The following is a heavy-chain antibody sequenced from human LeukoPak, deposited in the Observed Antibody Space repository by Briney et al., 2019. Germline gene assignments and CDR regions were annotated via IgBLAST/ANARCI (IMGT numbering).Heavy chain of an antibody. CDR1: GGSISSYY. CDR2: IYTSGSN. D-gene: IGHD6-13*01. Sequence: SETLSLTCTVSGGSISSYYWSWIRQPAGKGLEWIGRIYTSGSNNYNPSLKSRVTMSVGTSKNQFSLKLSSVTAADTAVYYCARGRYLTTGGGAAAGFLDYWGQGTLVTVSS. V-gene: IGHV4-4*07. CDR3: ARGRYLTTGGGAAAGFLDY. J-gene: IGHJ4*02.